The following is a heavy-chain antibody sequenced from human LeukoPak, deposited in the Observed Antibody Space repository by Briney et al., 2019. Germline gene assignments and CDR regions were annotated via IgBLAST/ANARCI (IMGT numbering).Heavy chain of an antibody. Sequence: SVKVSCKTSGGTYTSYAITWVRQAPGQGLEWMGKIIPISGTTNYAQKFQGRVTFTADESTSTAYMELSSLRSEDTALYYCARKLRLGGNWFDPWGQGTLVTVSS. CDR3: ARKLRLGGNWFDP. V-gene: IGHV1-69*13. CDR2: IIPISGTT. D-gene: IGHD1-26*01. CDR1: GGTYTSYA. J-gene: IGHJ5*02.